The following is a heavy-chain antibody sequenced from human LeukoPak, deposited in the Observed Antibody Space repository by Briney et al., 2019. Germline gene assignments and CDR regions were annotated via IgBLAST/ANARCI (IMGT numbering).Heavy chain of an antibody. D-gene: IGHD6-13*01. CDR2: ISSSSSYI. Sequence: GGSLRLSCAASGFTLSSYTMNWVRQAPGKGLEWVSSISSSSSYIYYADSLKGRFTISRDNAKNSLYLQMNSLRAEDTAVYYCARGEAAAGTGFDYWGQGTLVTVSS. CDR1: GFTLSSYT. CDR3: ARGEAAAGTGFDY. J-gene: IGHJ4*02. V-gene: IGHV3-21*01.